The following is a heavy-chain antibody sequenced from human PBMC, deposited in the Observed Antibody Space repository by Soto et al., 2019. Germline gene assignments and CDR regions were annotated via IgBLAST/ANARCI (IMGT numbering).Heavy chain of an antibody. CDR2: INPSGGST. Sequence: GASVKVSCKASGYTFTSYYMHWVRQAPGQGLEWMGIINPSGGSTSYAQKFQGRVTMTRDTSTSTVYMELSSLRSEDTAVYYCARDREVVVLINYYYYGMDVRGQGTTVTVSS. CDR1: GYTFTSYY. J-gene: IGHJ6*02. CDR3: ARDREVVVLINYYYYGMDV. D-gene: IGHD2-15*01. V-gene: IGHV1-46*01.